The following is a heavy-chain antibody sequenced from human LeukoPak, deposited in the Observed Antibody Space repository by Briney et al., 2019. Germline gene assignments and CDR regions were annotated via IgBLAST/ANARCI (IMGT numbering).Heavy chain of an antibody. D-gene: IGHD1-26*01. V-gene: IGHV3-48*04. CDR2: ITSSSSTI. CDR3: ARALGGSYVY. Sequence: GGSLRLSCAASGFTFSSYSMNWVRQTPGKGLEWLSYITSSSSTIFYADSVKGRFTISRDNAKNSLFLQMNSLRAEDTAVYYCARALGGSYVYWGQGTLVTVSS. CDR1: GFTFSSYS. J-gene: IGHJ4*02.